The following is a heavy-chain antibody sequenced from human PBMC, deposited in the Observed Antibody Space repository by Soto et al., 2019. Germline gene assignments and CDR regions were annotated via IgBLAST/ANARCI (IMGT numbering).Heavy chain of an antibody. J-gene: IGHJ4*02. CDR1: GFTFSSYG. Sequence: ESVGGVVQPGRSLRLSCAASGFTFSSYGMHWVRQAPGKGLEWVAVIWYDGSNKYYADSVKGRFTISRDNSKNTLYLQMNSLRAEDTAVYYCAREWELRGCFDYWGQGTLVTVSS. V-gene: IGHV3-33*01. CDR2: IWYDGSNK. D-gene: IGHD1-26*01. CDR3: AREWELRGCFDY.